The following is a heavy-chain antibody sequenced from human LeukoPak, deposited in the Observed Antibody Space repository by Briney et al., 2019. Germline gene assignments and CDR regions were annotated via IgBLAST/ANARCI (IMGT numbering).Heavy chain of an antibody. J-gene: IGHJ6*03. CDR1: GGSFIGYY. D-gene: IGHD7-27*01. Sequence: SETLSLTCAVYGGSFIGYYWSWISQPPGKGLEWIGEINRGGSTNYNPSLKSRVTISVDTSKNQFSLKLSSVTAADTAVYYCAPHGKLGIQVRSPRYYYYLDVSGKGTTVTVSS. CDR3: APHGKLGIQVRSPRYYYYLDV. V-gene: IGHV4-34*01. CDR2: INRGGST.